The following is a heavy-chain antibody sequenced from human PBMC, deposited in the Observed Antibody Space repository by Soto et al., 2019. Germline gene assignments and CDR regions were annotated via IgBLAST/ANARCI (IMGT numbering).Heavy chain of an antibody. Sequence: GASVKVSCKASGYTFTGYYMHWVRQAPGQGLEWMGWINPNSGGTNYVQKFQGWVTMTRDTSISTAYMELSRLRSDDTAVYYCARVAGYCSGGSCYKNYYYFDYWGQGTLVTVSS. CDR3: ARVAGYCSGGSCYKNYYYFDY. J-gene: IGHJ4*02. D-gene: IGHD2-15*01. CDR1: GYTFTGYY. CDR2: INPNSGGT. V-gene: IGHV1-2*04.